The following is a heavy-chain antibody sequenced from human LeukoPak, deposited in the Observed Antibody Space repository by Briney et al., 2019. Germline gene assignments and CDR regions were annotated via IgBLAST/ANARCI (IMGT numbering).Heavy chain of an antibody. CDR2: VLGSDDNT. CDR1: GFTFSSSA. V-gene: IGHV3-23*01. CDR3: AKGRGGATSAFDY. D-gene: IGHD1-26*01. Sequence: PGGSLRLSCAASGFTFSSSAMSWVRQAPGKGLEWVSAVLGSDDNTYYADSVKGRFTISGDNSKNTLYLQMNSLRAEDTAVYYCAKGRGGATSAFDYWGQGTLVTVSS. J-gene: IGHJ4*02.